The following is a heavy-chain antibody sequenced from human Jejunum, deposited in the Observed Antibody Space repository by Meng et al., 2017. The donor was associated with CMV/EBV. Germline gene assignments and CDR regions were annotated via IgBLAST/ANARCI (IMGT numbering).Heavy chain of an antibody. D-gene: IGHD2-15*01. CDR2: DNPVRGVD. Sequence: CKSSGSHCTRYGIALGRQDAGQGVEWVGRDNPVRGVDHYAQKFQGRVTINAAKSTGTRYMELRSLRSGDTAVYFCAYVVAFTYGYEYWGQGSLVTVSS. CDR1: GSHCTRYG. J-gene: IGHJ4*02. CDR3: AYVVAFTYGYEY. V-gene: IGHV1-69*04.